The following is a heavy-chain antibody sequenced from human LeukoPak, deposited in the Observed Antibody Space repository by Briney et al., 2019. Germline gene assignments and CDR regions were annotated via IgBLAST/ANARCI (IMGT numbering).Heavy chain of an antibody. J-gene: IGHJ4*02. V-gene: IGHV3-23*01. Sequence: LSGRSLRLSCAASGFTFSSYAMRWVRQAPGKGLEWVSAISGSGGSTYYADSVKGRFTISRHNSKNTLYLQMNSLRAEDTAVYHCAKRPGMLTGPFDYWGQGTLVTVSS. CDR1: GFTFSSYA. D-gene: IGHD3-9*01. CDR2: ISGSGGST. CDR3: AKRPGMLTGPFDY.